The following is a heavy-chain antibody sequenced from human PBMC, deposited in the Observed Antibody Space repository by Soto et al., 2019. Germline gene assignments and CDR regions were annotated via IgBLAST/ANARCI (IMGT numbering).Heavy chain of an antibody. V-gene: IGHV4-34*01. Sequence: PSETLSLTCAVYGGSFSGYYXSWIRQPPGKGLEWIGEINHSGSTNYNPSLKSRVTISVDTSKNQFSLKLSSVTAADTAVYYCARATGSWYGDYWGQGTLVTVSS. CDR1: GGSFSGYY. J-gene: IGHJ4*02. D-gene: IGHD6-13*01. CDR2: INHSGST. CDR3: ARATGSWYGDY.